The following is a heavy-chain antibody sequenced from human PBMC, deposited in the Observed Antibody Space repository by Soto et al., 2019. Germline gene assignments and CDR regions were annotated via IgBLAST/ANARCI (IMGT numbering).Heavy chain of an antibody. D-gene: IGHD6-19*01. CDR2: ITAGGDFT. CDR1: GFTFSNYA. Sequence: GGSLRLSCAASGFTFSNYAMTWVRQAPGKGLEWVSAITAGGDFTYYADSVKGRFTISRDNSNNTLYLQMNSLRAEDTAVYYCAKASALLYYFDYWGQGTLVTVSS. J-gene: IGHJ4*02. CDR3: AKASALLYYFDY. V-gene: IGHV3-23*01.